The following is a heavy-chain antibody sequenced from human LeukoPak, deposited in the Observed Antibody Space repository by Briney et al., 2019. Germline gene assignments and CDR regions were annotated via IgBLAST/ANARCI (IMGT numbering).Heavy chain of an antibody. V-gene: IGHV3-30*18. CDR2: ISYDGSNK. CDR1: GFTFSSYG. J-gene: IGHJ4*02. D-gene: IGHD5-12*01. Sequence: PGRSLRLSCAASGFTFSSYGMHWVRQAPGKGLEWVAVISYDGSNKYYADSVKGRFTISRDNSKNTLYLQMNSLRAEDTAVYYCAKDLSSGYSGYDSPGVDYWGQGTLVTVSP. CDR3: AKDLSSGYSGYDSPGVDY.